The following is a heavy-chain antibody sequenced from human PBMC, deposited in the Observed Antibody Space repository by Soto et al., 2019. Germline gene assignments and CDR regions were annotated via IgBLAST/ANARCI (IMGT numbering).Heavy chain of an antibody. CDR2: IYHSGNI. V-gene: IGHV4-30-2*01. CDR3: ASSPSP. CDR1: GGSISSGVYS. J-gene: IGHJ5*02. Sequence: SQTLSFTCAVSGGSISSGVYSWSWIRQPPGKGLEWIGYIYHSGNIYYNPSLNSRVTLSVDRSKNQFSLKLSSVTAADTAVYYCASSPSPCGQGSLLPVS.